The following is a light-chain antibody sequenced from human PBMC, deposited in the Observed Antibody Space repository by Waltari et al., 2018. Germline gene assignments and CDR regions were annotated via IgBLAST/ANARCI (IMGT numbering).Light chain of an antibody. CDR3: SSYTSSSTLVV. CDR2: EVS. CDR1: SSDVGGYNY. V-gene: IGLV2-14*01. J-gene: IGLJ2*01. Sequence: QSALTQPASVSGSPGQSITISCTGTSSDVGGYNYVSWYQQHPGKAPKLMIYEVSNRPSGVSHRFSGSKSGNTASLTISGLQAADEADYYCSSYTSSSTLVVFGGGTKLTVL.